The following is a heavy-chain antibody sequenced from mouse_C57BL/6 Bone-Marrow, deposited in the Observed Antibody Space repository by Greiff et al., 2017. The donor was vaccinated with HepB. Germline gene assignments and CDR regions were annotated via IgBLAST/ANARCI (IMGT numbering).Heavy chain of an antibody. D-gene: IGHD1-1*01. CDR1: GYTFTSYT. Sequence: QVQLQQSGAELARPGASVKMSCKASGYTFTSYTMHWVKQRPGQGLEWIGYINPSSGYTKYNQKFKDKATLTADKSSSTAYMQLSSLTSEDSAVYYCASPDYYGSRRGFAYWGQVTLVTVSA. J-gene: IGHJ3*01. CDR2: INPSSGYT. V-gene: IGHV1-4*01. CDR3: ASPDYYGSRRGFAY.